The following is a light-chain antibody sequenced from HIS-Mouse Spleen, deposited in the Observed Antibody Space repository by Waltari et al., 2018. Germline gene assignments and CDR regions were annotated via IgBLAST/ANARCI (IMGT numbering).Light chain of an antibody. V-gene: IGLV1-40*01. CDR2: GNS. CDR1: SSNLGAGYH. CDR3: QSYDSSLSGSVV. J-gene: IGLJ2*01. Sequence: QSVLTQPPSVSGAPGQRVTISCTGSSSNLGAGYHVHWYQQLPGTAPKLLIYGNSNRPSGVPDRFSGSKSGTSASLAITGLQAEDEADYYCQSYDSSLSGSVVFGGGTKLTVL.